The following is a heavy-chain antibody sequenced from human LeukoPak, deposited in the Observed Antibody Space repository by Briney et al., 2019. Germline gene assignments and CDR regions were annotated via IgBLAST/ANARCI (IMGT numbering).Heavy chain of an antibody. V-gene: IGHV3-64D*06. J-gene: IGHJ4*02. Sequence: GGSLRLSCSVSGFTFSTYVMHWVRQAPGKGLEYVSAISSNGDNTYYADSVKGRFTISRDNSKNTLYLQMSSPRADDTAVYYCVRGTGYWGQGTLVTVSS. CDR2: ISSNGDNT. CDR1: GFTFSTYV. CDR3: VRGTGY.